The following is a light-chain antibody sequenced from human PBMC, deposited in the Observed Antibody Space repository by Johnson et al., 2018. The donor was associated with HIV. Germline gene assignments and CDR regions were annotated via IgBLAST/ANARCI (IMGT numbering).Light chain of an antibody. CDR2: DNN. V-gene: IGLV1-51*01. J-gene: IGLJ1*01. Sequence: QSVLTQPPSVSAAPGQKVTISCSGSSSNIGNNYVSWYQQLPGTAPTLLIYDNNKRPSGIPDRFSGSKSGTSATLGITGLQTGDEADYYCGTWDSSLSAGFYVFGTGTKVTVL. CDR1: SSNIGNNY. CDR3: GTWDSSLSAGFYV.